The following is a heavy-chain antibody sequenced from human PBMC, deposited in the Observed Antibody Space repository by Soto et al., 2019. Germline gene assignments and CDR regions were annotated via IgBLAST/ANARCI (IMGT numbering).Heavy chain of an antibody. V-gene: IGHV3-33*01. Sequence: QVQLVESGGGVVQPGRSLRLSCAASGFTFSSYGMHWVRQAPGKGLEWVTVIWFNGSNKYYADSMKGRFTISRDNSKNTLYLQMNSLRAEDTAVYYCARERSGDSSGYYRSHYYYYGMDVWGQGTTVTVSS. CDR1: GFTFSSYG. CDR2: IWFNGSNK. CDR3: ARERSGDSSGYYRSHYYYYGMDV. D-gene: IGHD3-22*01. J-gene: IGHJ6*02.